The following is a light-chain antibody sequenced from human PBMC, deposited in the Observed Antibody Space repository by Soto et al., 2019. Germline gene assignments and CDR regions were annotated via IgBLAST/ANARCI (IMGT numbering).Light chain of an antibody. V-gene: IGKV3-11*01. J-gene: IGKJ2*03. CDR3: QQRYNWLYS. CDR2: DAS. CDR1: QSVGSS. Sequence: EIVLTQSPATLSLSPGERATLSCRASQSVGSSLAWYQQKPGQAPRLLIYDASNRATGIPARFSGSGSGTDFTLTISSLEPEDFAVYYCQQRYNWLYSFGQGTKLEIK.